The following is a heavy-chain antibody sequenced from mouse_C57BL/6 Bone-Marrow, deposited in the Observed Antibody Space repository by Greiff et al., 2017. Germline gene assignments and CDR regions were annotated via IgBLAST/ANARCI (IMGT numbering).Heavy chain of an antibody. J-gene: IGHJ4*01. V-gene: IGHV5-6*01. CDR3: ARQADY. CDR1: GFTFSSYG. CDR2: ISSGGSYT. Sequence: VKLVASGGDLVKPGGSLKLSCAASGFTFSSYGMSWVRQTPDKRLEWVATISSGGSYTYYPDSVKGRFTISRDNAKNTLYLQMSSLKSEDTAMYYCARQADYWGQGTSVTVSS.